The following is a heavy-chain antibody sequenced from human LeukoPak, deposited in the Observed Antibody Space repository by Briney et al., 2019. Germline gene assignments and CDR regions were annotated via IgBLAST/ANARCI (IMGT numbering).Heavy chain of an antibody. Sequence: GESLKISCKGSGYSFTSYWIGWVRQMPGKGLEWMGIIYPGDSDTRYSPSFQGQVTISADKSISTAYLQWSSLKASDTAMYYCARHRRNYYDSSGPFDYWGQGTLVTVSS. CDR2: IYPGDSDT. D-gene: IGHD3-22*01. CDR3: ARHRRNYYDSSGPFDY. J-gene: IGHJ4*02. V-gene: IGHV5-51*01. CDR1: GYSFTSYW.